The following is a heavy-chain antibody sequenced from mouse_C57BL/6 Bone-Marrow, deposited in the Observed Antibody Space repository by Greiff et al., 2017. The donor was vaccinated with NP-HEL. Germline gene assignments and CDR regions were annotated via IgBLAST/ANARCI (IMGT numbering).Heavy chain of an antibody. J-gene: IGHJ4*01. D-gene: IGHD2-3*01. Sequence: QVQLKQSGAELARPGASVKLSCKASGYTFTSYGISWVKQRTGQGLEWIGEIYPRSGNTYYNEKFKGKATLTADKSSSPAYMELRSLTSEDSAVYFCARWLLRAMDYWGQGTSVTVSS. CDR3: ARWLLRAMDY. CDR2: IYPRSGNT. V-gene: IGHV1-81*01. CDR1: GYTFTSYG.